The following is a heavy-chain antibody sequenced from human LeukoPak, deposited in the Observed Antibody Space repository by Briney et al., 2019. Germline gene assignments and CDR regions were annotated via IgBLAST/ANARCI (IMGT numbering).Heavy chain of an antibody. D-gene: IGHD3-10*01. J-gene: IGHJ4*02. V-gene: IGHV1-46*01. CDR2: INPSGEST. CDR1: GYTFSSYG. Sequence: ASVKVSCKASGYTFSSYGISWVRQAPGQGLEWMGIINPSGESTGYAQKFQGRVTMTRDTSTSTIYMELTSLRSEDTAVYYCARGGIDYGSGSYLPFDYWGQGTLVTVSS. CDR3: ARGGIDYGSGSYLPFDY.